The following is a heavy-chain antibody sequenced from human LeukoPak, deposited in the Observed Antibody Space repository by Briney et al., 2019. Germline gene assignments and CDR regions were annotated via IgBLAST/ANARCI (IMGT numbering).Heavy chain of an antibody. CDR3: ARDSVDGSGTYYNDSPDY. CDR2: ISAYNGNT. V-gene: IGHV1-18*01. D-gene: IGHD3-10*01. J-gene: IGHJ4*02. CDR1: GYTFTSYG. Sequence: ASVKVSCKASGYTFTSYGISWVRQAPGQGLEWMGWISAYNGNTNYAQKLQGRVTMTTDTPTSTAYMELRGLRSDDTAVYYCARDSVDGSGTYYNDSPDYWGQGALVTVSS.